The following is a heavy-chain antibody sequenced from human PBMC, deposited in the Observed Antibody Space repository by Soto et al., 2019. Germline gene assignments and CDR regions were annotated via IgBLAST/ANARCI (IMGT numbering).Heavy chain of an antibody. CDR3: ARLGYGYYFDN. CDR1: GYRFTNSW. J-gene: IGHJ4*02. D-gene: IGHD1-1*01. Sequence: GESLKISCKGSGYRFTNSWITWVRQMPGKGLEWMGRIDPSDSYTNYSPSFQGHVTISVDKSISTAYLQWSSLKASDTAIYYCARLGYGYYFDNWGQGTLVTVSS. V-gene: IGHV5-10-1*01. CDR2: IDPSDSYT.